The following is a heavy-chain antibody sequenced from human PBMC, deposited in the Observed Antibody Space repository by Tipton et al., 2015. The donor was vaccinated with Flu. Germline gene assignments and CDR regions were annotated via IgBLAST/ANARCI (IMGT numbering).Heavy chain of an antibody. V-gene: IGHV4-39*01. CDR3: ARLSYYDVDLKNFYFDY. D-gene: IGHD3-10*02. Sequence: TLSLTCTVPSGSIRSTNYFCAWIRQPPGKRLELIGSIYPSGTTYYNPSLKSRVTISVDTSKSQFSLMLRSVTAADTAVYYCARLSYYDVDLKNFYFDYWGQGALVTVS. CDR2: IYPSGTT. CDR1: SGSIRSTNYF. J-gene: IGHJ4*02.